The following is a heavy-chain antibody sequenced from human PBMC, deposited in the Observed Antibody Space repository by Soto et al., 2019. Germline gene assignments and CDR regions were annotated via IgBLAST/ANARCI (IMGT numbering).Heavy chain of an antibody. CDR3: AHRPSGWYLFDY. CDR2: IYWNDDK. V-gene: IGHV2-5*01. D-gene: IGHD6-19*01. CDR1: GFSLSTSGLG. J-gene: IGHJ4*02. Sequence: QITLKESGPTLVRPTQTLTLTCTFSGFSLSTSGLGVGWIRQPPGKALEWLALIYWNDDKRYSPSLKARLTIPKYTSKHQVVLTMTNLHPVDAATYYCAHRPSGWYLFDYWGQGTLVTVSS.